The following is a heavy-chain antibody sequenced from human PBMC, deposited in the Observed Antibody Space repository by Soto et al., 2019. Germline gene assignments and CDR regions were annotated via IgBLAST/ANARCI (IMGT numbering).Heavy chain of an antibody. J-gene: IGHJ4*02. CDR2: ISAYNGNT. CDR1: GYTFTIYG. V-gene: IGHV1-18*01. Sequence: ASVKVSCKASGYTFTIYGIIWVRQAPGQGLEWMGWISAYNGNTKYAQELQGRVTMTTYTSTSTAYMELRSLRSDDTAVYYCARTDSRPQDFDYWGQGTLVTVSS. CDR3: ARTDSRPQDFDY. D-gene: IGHD6-13*01.